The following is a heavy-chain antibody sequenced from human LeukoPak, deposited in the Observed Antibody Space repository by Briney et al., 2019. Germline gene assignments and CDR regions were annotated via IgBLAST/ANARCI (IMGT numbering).Heavy chain of an antibody. D-gene: IGHD1-26*01. CDR3: ARRRDSGSLQHFDY. CDR1: GFTFSDYY. CDR2: ISSSGTTI. Sequence: GGSLRLSCAASGFTFSDYYMSWIRQAPGKGLEWVSYISSSGTTIYYADSVKGRFTISRDNAKNSLYLQMNSMRAEDTAVYYCARRRDSGSLQHFDYWGQGTLVTVSS. V-gene: IGHV3-11*01. J-gene: IGHJ4*02.